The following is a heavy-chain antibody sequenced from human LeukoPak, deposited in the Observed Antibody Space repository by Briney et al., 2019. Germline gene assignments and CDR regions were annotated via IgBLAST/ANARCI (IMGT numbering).Heavy chain of an antibody. J-gene: IGHJ4*02. D-gene: IGHD3-22*01. CDR1: GGSFSGYY. V-gene: IGHV4-34*01. Sequence: PSETLSLTCAVYGGSFSGYYWSWICQPPGKGLEWIGEINHSGSTNNNPSLKSRVTVSVDTSKKQFSLRLSSVTAADTAVYYCARRTMYDDSSKYYPIDYWGQGTLVTVSS. CDR2: INHSGST. CDR3: ARRTMYDDSSKYYPIDY.